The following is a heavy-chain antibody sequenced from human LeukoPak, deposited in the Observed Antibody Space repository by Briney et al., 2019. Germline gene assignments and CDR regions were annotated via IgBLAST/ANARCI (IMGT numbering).Heavy chain of an antibody. CDR1: GFTFSSYA. CDR2: ISGSGGST. V-gene: IGHV3-23*01. Sequence: PGGSLRLSCAASGFTFSSYAMSWVRQAPGKGLEWVSAISGSGGSTYYADSVKGGFTISRDNSKNTLYLQMNSLRAEDTAVYYCAKAQWFSYNYYFDYWGQGTLVTVSS. CDR3: AKAQWFSYNYYFDY. J-gene: IGHJ4*02. D-gene: IGHD3-22*01.